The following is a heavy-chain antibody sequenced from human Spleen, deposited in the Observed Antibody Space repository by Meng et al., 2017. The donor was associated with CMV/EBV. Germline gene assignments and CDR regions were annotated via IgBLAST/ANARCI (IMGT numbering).Heavy chain of an antibody. D-gene: IGHD2-2*01. Sequence: ASVKVSCKASGYNFTNYYIYWVRQAPGQGLEWMGWINPNSGGTNNAQKFQVRVTMTRETSITTAYMELSRLRSDDTAVYYCAWGYIVVVPAANWFDPWGQGTLVTVSS. CDR2: INPNSGGT. CDR1: GYNFTNYY. CDR3: AWGYIVVVPAANWFDP. J-gene: IGHJ5*02. V-gene: IGHV1-2*02.